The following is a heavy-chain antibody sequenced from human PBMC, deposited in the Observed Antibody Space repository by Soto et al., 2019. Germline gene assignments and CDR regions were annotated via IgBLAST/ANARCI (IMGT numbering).Heavy chain of an antibody. D-gene: IGHD3-22*01. J-gene: IGHJ4*02. CDR2: IYYSGST. Sequence: SETLSLTCTVSGGSITSDDFYWSWIRQPPGKGLEWIGYIYYSGSTYYNPSLKSRVSISLDTSKKQFSLKLNSVTASDTAVYYCARGRWFYYDSSGYYFDYWGQGTSVTVSS. V-gene: IGHV4-30-4*01. CDR3: ARGRWFYYDSSGYYFDY. CDR1: GGSITSDDFY.